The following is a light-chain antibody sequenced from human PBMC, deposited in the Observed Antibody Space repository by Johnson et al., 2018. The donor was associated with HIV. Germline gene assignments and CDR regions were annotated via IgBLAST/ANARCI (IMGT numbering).Light chain of an antibody. CDR2: DDI. V-gene: IGLV1-51*01. CDR1: GSNIGDNY. Sequence: QSVLTQPPSVSAAPGQKVTISCSGIGSNIGDNYVSWYQHLPGTAPRLLIYDDIKRPSGIPDRFSGSTSVTSATLGITGLQTGDEADYYCGTWDTSLSAGHVFGTGTKVTVL. CDR3: GTWDTSLSAGHV. J-gene: IGLJ1*01.